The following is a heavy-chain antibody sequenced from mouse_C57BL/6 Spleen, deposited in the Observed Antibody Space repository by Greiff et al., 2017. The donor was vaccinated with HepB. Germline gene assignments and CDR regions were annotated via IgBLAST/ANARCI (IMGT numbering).Heavy chain of an antibody. V-gene: IGHV1-82*01. D-gene: IGHD1-1*01. CDR2: IYPGDGDT. CDR3: ARDITTVVAHFDY. J-gene: IGHJ2*01. Sequence: QVQLQQSGPELVKPGASVKISCKASGYAFSSSWMNWVKQRPGKGLEWIGRIYPGDGDTNYNGKCKGKATLTADKSSSTAYMQLSSLTSEDSAVYFCARDITTVVAHFDYWGQGTTLTVSS. CDR1: GYAFSSSW.